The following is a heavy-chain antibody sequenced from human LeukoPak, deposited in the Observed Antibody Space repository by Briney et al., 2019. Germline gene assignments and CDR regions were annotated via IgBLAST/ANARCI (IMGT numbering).Heavy chain of an antibody. Sequence: PSETLSLTCTVSGGSISSSSYYWGWIRQPPGKGLEWIGSIYYSGSTYYNPSLKSRVTISVDTSKNQFSLKLSSVTAADTAVYYCASGYSIPGKWFDPWGQGTLVTVAS. V-gene: IGHV4-39*07. D-gene: IGHD6-13*01. CDR1: GGSISSSSYY. J-gene: IGHJ5*02. CDR3: ASGYSIPGKWFDP. CDR2: IYYSGST.